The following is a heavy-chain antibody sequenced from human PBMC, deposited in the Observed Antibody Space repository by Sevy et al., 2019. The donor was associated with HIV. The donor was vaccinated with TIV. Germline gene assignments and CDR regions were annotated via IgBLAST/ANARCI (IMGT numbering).Heavy chain of an antibody. D-gene: IGHD4-17*01. CDR2: ISYDGSNK. CDR3: AKDNHYGGKGGAFDI. Sequence: GGSLRLSCAASGFTISSYGMHWVRQAPGKGLEWVAVISYDGSNKYYADSVKGRFTISRDNSKNTLYLQMNSLRAEDTAVYYCAKDNHYGGKGGAFDIWGQGTMVTVSS. CDR1: GFTISSYG. J-gene: IGHJ3*02. V-gene: IGHV3-30*18.